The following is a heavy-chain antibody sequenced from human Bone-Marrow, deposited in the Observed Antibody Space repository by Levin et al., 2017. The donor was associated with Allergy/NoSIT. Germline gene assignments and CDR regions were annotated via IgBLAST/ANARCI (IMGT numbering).Heavy chain of an antibody. CDR2: IYWNDDK. V-gene: IGHV2-5*01. J-gene: IGHJ4*02. Sequence: VSGPTLVKPTQTLTLTCTFSGFSLSTSGVGVGWIRQPPGKALEWLALIYWNDDKRYSPSLKSRLTITKDTSKNQVVLTMTNMDPVDTATYYCARALGEYCSGGSCFEATPFDYWGQGTLVTVSS. CDR3: ARALGEYCSGGSCFEATPFDY. CDR1: GFSLSTSGVG. D-gene: IGHD2-15*01.